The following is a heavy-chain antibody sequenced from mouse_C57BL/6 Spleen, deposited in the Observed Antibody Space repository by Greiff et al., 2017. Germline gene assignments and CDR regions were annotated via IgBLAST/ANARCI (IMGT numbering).Heavy chain of an antibody. CDR2: IDPETGGT. V-gene: IGHV1-15*01. CDR1: GYTFTDYE. J-gene: IGHJ1*03. CDR3: TRYYGSSYFDV. Sequence: QVQLQQSGAELVRPGASVTLSCKASGYTFTDYEMHWVKQTPVHGLEWIGAIDPETGGTAYNQKFKGKAILTADKSSSTAYMELRSLTSEDSAVYYCTRYYGSSYFDVWGTGTTVTVSS. D-gene: IGHD1-1*01.